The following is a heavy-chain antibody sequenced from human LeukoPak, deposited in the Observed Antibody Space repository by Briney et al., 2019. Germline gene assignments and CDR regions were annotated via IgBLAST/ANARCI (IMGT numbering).Heavy chain of an antibody. J-gene: IGHJ6*03. CDR2: ISAYNGNT. D-gene: IGHD6-13*01. V-gene: IGHV1-18*01. CDR1: GYTFTSYG. CDR3: ARALSSIAAALSYYYYMDV. Sequence: ASVKVSCKASGYTFTSYGISWVRQAPGQGLEWMGWISAYNGNTNYAQKLQGRVTMTTDTSTSTAYMELRSLSSDDTAVYYCARALSSIAAALSYYYYMDVWGKGTTVTVSS.